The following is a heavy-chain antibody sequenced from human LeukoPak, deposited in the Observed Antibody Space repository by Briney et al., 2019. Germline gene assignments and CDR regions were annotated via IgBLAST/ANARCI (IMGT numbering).Heavy chain of an antibody. CDR1: GYNFRSSW. J-gene: IGHJ2*01. Sequence: GESLKISCHGSGYNFRSSWVAWVRPTPGKGLEWMGIIFPADSSTRYSPSFQGQVTISADKSISTAYLHWSSLKASDSALYYCASRKSASYWYFDIWGRGTRVTVSS. CDR3: ASRKSASYWYFDI. V-gene: IGHV5-51*01. CDR2: IFPADSST. D-gene: IGHD3-16*01.